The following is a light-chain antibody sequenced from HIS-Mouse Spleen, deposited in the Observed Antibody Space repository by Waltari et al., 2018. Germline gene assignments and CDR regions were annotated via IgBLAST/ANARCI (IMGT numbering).Light chain of an antibody. V-gene: IGLV2-23*01. CDR3: CSYAGSSTLV. Sequence: QSALTQPASVSGSPGQSITISCTGTSSDVGSYNLVSWYQQHPGKAPKLILYEGSKRPSGVSNRFSGSKSRNTASLTISGLQAEDESDYYCCSYAGSSTLVFGGGTKLTVL. J-gene: IGLJ2*01. CDR2: EGS. CDR1: SSDVGSYNL.